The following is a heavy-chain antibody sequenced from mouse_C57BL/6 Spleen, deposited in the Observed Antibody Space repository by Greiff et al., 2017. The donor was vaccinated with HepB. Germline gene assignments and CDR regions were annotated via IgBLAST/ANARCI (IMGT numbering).Heavy chain of an antibody. CDR2: IDPSDSYT. CDR3: AREFYYYGSSYNYFDY. CDR1: GYTFTSYW. J-gene: IGHJ2*01. Sequence: VQLQQPGAELVRPGTSVKLSCKASGYTFTSYWMHWVKQRPGQGLEWIGVIDPSDSYTNYNQKFKGKATLTVDTSSSTAYMQLSSLTSEDSAVYYCAREFYYYGSSYNYFDYWGQGTTLTVAS. V-gene: IGHV1-59*01. D-gene: IGHD1-1*01.